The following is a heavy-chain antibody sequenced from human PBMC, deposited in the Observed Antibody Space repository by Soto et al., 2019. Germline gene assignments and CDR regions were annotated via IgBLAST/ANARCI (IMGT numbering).Heavy chain of an antibody. V-gene: IGHV3-30-3*01. Sequence: PGGSLRLSCAASGFTFSSYAMHWVRQAPGKGLEWVAVISYDGSNKYYADSVKGRFTNSRGNSKNKLYQQMNSLKAEETAEYYCARDQTYYYDSSGYYPFDYWGQGTLVTVSS. CDR1: GFTFSSYA. CDR3: ARDQTYYYDSSGYYPFDY. CDR2: ISYDGSNK. D-gene: IGHD3-22*01. J-gene: IGHJ4*02.